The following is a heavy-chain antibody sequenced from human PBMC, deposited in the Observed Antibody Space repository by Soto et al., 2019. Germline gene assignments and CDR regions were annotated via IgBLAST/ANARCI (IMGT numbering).Heavy chain of an antibody. D-gene: IGHD6-19*01. CDR3: ARVYSSLDYGIDY. Sequence: RLSCFVSGFTFSSYSMHWARHARGKGLEWVAVISYDATNKYYADSVKGRFTISRDNSRNTLYLQMNSLRPEDTALYYCARVYSSLDYGIDYWGQGTPVTVX. J-gene: IGHJ4*02. CDR1: GFTFSSYS. V-gene: IGHV3-30*04. CDR2: ISYDATNK.